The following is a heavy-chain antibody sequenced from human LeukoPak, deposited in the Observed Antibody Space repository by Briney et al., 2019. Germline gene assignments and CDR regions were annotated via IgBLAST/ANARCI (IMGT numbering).Heavy chain of an antibody. CDR2: TRNKANSYTT. J-gene: IGHJ4*02. CDR1: GFTFSSYA. V-gene: IGHV3-72*01. D-gene: IGHD6-19*01. CDR3: ARIRYSSGWYVDY. Sequence: GGSLRLSCAASGFTFSSYAMSWVRQAPGKGLEWVGRTRNKANSYTTEYAASVKGRFTISRDDSKNSLYLQMNSLKTEDTAVYYCARIRYSSGWYVDYWGQGTLVTVSS.